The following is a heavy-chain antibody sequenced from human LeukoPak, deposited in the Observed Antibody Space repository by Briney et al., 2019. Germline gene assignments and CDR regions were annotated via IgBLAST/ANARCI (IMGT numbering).Heavy chain of an antibody. Sequence: SVTVSCKASGGTFSSYAISWVRQAPGQGLEWMGGIIPIFGTANYAQKFQGRVTITADESTSTAYMELSSLSSEDTAVYYCARDKVGAAYFDYWGQGTLVTVSS. J-gene: IGHJ4*02. CDR1: GGTFSSYA. V-gene: IGHV1-69*13. CDR3: ARDKVGAAYFDY. CDR2: IIPIFGTA. D-gene: IGHD1-26*01.